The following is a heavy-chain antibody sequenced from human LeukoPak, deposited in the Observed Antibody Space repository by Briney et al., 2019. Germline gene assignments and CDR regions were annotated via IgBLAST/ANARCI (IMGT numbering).Heavy chain of an antibody. CDR3: ARGESVTVVGASFVY. Sequence: GRSLRLSCAASGFTFSSYAMNWVRQAPGKGLEWVSSISGSSGYIYYADSLKGRFTISRDNAKNSLYLQMSSLGAEDTAVYYCARGESVTVVGASFVYWGQGTLVTVSS. CDR1: GFTFSSYA. CDR2: ISGSSGYI. D-gene: IGHD1-26*01. V-gene: IGHV3-21*01. J-gene: IGHJ4*02.